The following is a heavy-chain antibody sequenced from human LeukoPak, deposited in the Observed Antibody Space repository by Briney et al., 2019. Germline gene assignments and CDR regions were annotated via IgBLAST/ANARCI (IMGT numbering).Heavy chain of an antibody. D-gene: IGHD4-23*01. CDR1: GFTFSNYA. J-gene: IGHJ4*02. CDR2: TSGSGGNT. CDR3: AKAFGFGGNSAFAY. Sequence: GGSLRLSCAASGFTFSNYAMTWVRQAPGKGLEWVSGTSGSGGNTYYADSVKGRFTISRDNSKNTLYLQMNSPRAEDSAVYYCAKAFGFGGNSAFAYWGQGTLVTVSS. V-gene: IGHV3-23*01.